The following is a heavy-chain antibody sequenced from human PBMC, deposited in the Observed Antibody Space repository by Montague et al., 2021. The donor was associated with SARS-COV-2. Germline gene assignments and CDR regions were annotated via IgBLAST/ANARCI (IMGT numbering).Heavy chain of an antibody. D-gene: IGHD3-22*01. J-gene: IGHJ3*02. CDR3: ATRTPWGGPESEAWYYESSGYTLGSFDI. CDR1: GGSISSGGYY. CDR2: IYYSGST. V-gene: IGHV4-31*03. Sequence: TLSLTCTVSGGSISSGGYYWSWIRQHPGKGLEWIGYIYYSGSTYYNPSLKSRVTISVDTSKNQFSLKLSSVTAAATAVYYCATRTPWGGPESEAWYYESSGYTLGSFDIWGQGTMVTVSS.